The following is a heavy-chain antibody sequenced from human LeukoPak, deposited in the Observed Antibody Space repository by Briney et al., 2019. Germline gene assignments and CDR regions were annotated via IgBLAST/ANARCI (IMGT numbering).Heavy chain of an antibody. CDR1: GYTFTSYD. D-gene: IGHD1-26*01. CDR3: ARDLIVGATEKYYYYYMDV. J-gene: IGHJ6*03. V-gene: IGHV1-2*02. CDR2: MNPNSGGT. Sequence: ASVKVSCKASGYTFTSYDINWVRQATGQGLEWMGWMNPNSGGTNYAQKFQGRVTMTRDTSISTAYMELSRLRSDDTAVYYCARDLIVGATEKYYYYYMDVWGKGTTVTISS.